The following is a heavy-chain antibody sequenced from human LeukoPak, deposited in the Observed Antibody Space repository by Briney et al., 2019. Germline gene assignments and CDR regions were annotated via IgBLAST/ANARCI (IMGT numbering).Heavy chain of an antibody. Sequence: SETLSLTCAVYGGSFSGYYWSWIRQPPGKGLEWIGEINHSGSTNYNPSLKSRVTISVDTSKNQFSLKLSSVTAADTAVYYCARRFWIGDAFDIWGQGTMVTISP. CDR1: GGSFSGYY. CDR3: ARRFWIGDAFDI. D-gene: IGHD3-3*01. CDR2: INHSGST. J-gene: IGHJ3*02. V-gene: IGHV4-34*01.